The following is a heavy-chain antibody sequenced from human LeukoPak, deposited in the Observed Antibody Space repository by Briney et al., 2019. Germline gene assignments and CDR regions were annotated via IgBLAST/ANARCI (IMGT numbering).Heavy chain of an antibody. V-gene: IGHV4-59*01. Sequence: PSETLSLTCTVSGGSISSYYWSWIRQPPGKGLEWIGNLYAGGRTNYDPSLKSRATISVDASKNQFSLRLSSVTAADTAVYYCARGHVMIRGVSYDYLAMDVWGQGTTVTVSS. D-gene: IGHD3-10*01. CDR3: ARGHVMIRGVSYDYLAMDV. J-gene: IGHJ6*02. CDR1: GGSISSYY. CDR2: LYAGGRT.